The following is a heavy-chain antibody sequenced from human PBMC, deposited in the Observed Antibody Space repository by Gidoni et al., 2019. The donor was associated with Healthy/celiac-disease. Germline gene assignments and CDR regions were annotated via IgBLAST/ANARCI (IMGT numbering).Heavy chain of an antibody. V-gene: IGHV3-7*01. Sequence: EVQLEASGGGLVQPGGSLRLSCAASGFTFSSYWMSWVRQAPGQGLEWVANIKQDGSEKYYVDSVKGRFTISRDNAKNSLYLQMNSLRAEDTAVYYCARNFVVGATDYFDYWGQGTLVTVSS. J-gene: IGHJ4*02. D-gene: IGHD1-26*01. CDR2: IKQDGSEK. CDR3: ARNFVVGATDYFDY. CDR1: GFTFSSYW.